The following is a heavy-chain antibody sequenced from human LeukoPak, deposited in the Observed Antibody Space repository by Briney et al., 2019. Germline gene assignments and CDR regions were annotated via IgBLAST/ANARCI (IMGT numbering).Heavy chain of an antibody. CDR2: IYHSGST. Sequence: PSETLSLTCAVSGDSIKNGAYTWSWLRQPPGKGLEWIGDIYHSGSTNYNPSLKSRVTLSVDMSKNQFSLNLSSVTAADTAVYWCARQSTVSTTRGFDIWGQGTMVAVSS. CDR1: GDSIKNGAYT. V-gene: IGHV4-30-2*01. J-gene: IGHJ3*02. D-gene: IGHD5/OR15-5a*01. CDR3: ARQSTVSTTRGFDI.